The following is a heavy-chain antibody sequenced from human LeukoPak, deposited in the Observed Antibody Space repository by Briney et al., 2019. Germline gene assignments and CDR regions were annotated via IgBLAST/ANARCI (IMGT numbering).Heavy chain of an antibody. CDR1: GYSISSGYY. D-gene: IGHD3-22*01. CDR3: ARALFDRSGYSPLDY. J-gene: IGHJ4*02. V-gene: IGHV4-38-2*02. CDR2: MYHTGIS. Sequence: PSETLSLTCTVSGYSISSGYYWGWIRQPPGKGLEWIGTMYHTGISYYNPSLKSRVTISVDTSKNQFSLKLSSVTAADTAVYYCARALFDRSGYSPLDYWGQGTLVTVSS.